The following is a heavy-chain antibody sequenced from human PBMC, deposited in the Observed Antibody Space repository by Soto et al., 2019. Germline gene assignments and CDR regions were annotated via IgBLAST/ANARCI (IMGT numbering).Heavy chain of an antibody. Sequence: GGSLRLSCAASGFTFISYAMHWVRQAPGKGLEWVAVISYDGSNKYYVDSVKGRVTISRDKSKNPLYLQRNSLRAEDTAVYYCARERGLYSSRWNDQVPPPAEYFQHWGQGTLVTVSS. CDR2: ISYDGSNK. V-gene: IGHV3-30-3*01. CDR3: ARERGLYSSRWNDQVPPPAEYFQH. CDR1: GFTFISYA. D-gene: IGHD6-19*01. J-gene: IGHJ1*01.